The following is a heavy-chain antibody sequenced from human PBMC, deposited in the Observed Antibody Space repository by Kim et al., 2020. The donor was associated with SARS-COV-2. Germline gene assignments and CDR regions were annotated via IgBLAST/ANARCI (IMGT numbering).Heavy chain of an antibody. CDR1: GYTFTSYY. D-gene: IGHD4-17*01. J-gene: IGHJ4*02. V-gene: IGHV1-46*01. CDR3: ARETTVTQIIPYFDY. CDR2: INPSGGST. Sequence: ASVKVSCKASGYTFTSYYMHWVRQAPGQGLEWMGIINPSGGSTSYAQKFQGRVTMTRDTSTSTVYMELSSLRSEDTAVYYCARETTVTQIIPYFDYWGQGTLVTVSS.